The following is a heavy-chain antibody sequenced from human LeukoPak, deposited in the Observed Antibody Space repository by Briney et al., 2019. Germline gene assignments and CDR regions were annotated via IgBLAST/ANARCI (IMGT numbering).Heavy chain of an antibody. J-gene: IGHJ3*02. CDR1: GFTFSSYG. Sequence: GGSLRLSCAASGFTFSSYGMHWVRQAPGKGLEWVAVIWYDGSNKYYADSVKGRFTISRDNSKNTLYLQMNSLRAEDTAVYYCAREEHYSSGWHDAFDIWGQGTMVTVSS. CDR3: AREEHYSSGWHDAFDI. V-gene: IGHV3-33*01. CDR2: IWYDGSNK. D-gene: IGHD6-19*01.